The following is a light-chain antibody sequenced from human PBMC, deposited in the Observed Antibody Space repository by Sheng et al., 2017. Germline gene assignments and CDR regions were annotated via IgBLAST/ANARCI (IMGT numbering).Light chain of an antibody. CDR3: QQRADWPLT. J-gene: IGKJ4*01. CDR1: QSVSSD. V-gene: IGKV3-11*01. Sequence: EIVLTQSPATLSLSPGERATLSCRASQSVSSDLGWYQQKPGQAPRLLISDASNRATGIPARFSGSGFGTDFTLTISGLEPEDSAVYYCQQRADWPLTFGGGTKVEI. CDR2: DAS.